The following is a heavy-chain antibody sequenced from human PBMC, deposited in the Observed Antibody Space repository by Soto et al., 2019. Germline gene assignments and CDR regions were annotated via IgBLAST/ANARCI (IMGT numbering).Heavy chain of an antibody. J-gene: IGHJ6*02. V-gene: IGHV3-15*01. CDR3: TTDRMAVAGALRYYYGMDV. CDR1: GFTFSNAW. Sequence: EVQLVESGGGLVKPGGSLRLSCAASGFTFSNAWMSWVRQAPGKGLEWVGRIKSKTDGGTTDYAAPVKGRFTISRDDSKNTLYLQMNSLKTEDTAVYYCTTDRMAVAGALRYYYGMDVWGQGTTVTVSS. D-gene: IGHD6-19*01. CDR2: IKSKTDGGTT.